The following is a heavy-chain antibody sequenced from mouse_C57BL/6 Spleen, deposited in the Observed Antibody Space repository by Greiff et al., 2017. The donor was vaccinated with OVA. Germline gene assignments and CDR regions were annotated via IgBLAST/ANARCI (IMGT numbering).Heavy chain of an antibody. CDR1: GYSITSGYY. CDR2: ISYDGSN. CDR3: ARYDYDHFDY. J-gene: IGHJ2*01. D-gene: IGHD2-4*01. V-gene: IGHV3-6*01. Sequence: EVQLQQSGPGLVKPSQSLSLTCSVTGYSITSGYYWNWIRQFPGNKLEWMGYISYDGSNNYNPSLKNRISITRDTSKNQFFLKLNSVTTEDTATYYCARYDYDHFDYWGQGTTLTVSS.